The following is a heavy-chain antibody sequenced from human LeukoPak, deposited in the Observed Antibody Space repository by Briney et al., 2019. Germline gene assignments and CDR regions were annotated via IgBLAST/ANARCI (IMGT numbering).Heavy chain of an antibody. CDR2: ISGSGDST. D-gene: IGHD3-3*01. J-gene: IGHJ4*02. Sequence: GGSLRLSCAASGFTFSSYAMSWVRQAPGKGLEWVSAISGSGDSTYYADSVKGRFTISRDNSKNTLYLQMNSLRAEDTAVYYCAKAQAPITITGKVDYWGQGTLVTVSS. CDR1: GFTFSSYA. V-gene: IGHV3-23*01. CDR3: AKAQAPITITGKVDY.